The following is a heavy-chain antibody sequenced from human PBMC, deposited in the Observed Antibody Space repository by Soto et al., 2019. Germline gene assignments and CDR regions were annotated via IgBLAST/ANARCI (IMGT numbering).Heavy chain of an antibody. Sequence: SETLSLTCAVSGGSISSGGYSWSWIRQPPGKGLEWIGYMYHSGSTYYNPSLKSRVTISIDRSKNRFSLKLNSVTAADTAVYYCARDPGILGSSNWFDPWGQGTLVTVSS. CDR2: MYHSGST. D-gene: IGHD1-20*01. CDR1: GGSISSGGYS. CDR3: ARDPGILGSSNWFDP. J-gene: IGHJ5*02. V-gene: IGHV4-30-2*01.